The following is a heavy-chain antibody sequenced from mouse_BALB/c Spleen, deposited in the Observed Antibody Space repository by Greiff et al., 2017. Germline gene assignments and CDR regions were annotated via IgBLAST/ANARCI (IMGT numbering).Heavy chain of an antibody. D-gene: IGHD1-1*01. CDR1: GYAFSSSW. V-gene: IGHV1-82*01. CDR2: IYPGDGDT. J-gene: IGHJ2*01. CDR3: ARRDYGLDY. Sequence: QVQLQQSGPELVKPGASVKISCKASGYAFSSSWMNWVKQRPGQGLEWIGRIYPGDGDTNYNGKFKGKATLTADKSSSTAYMQLSSLTSVDSAVYFCARRDYGLDYWGQGTTLTVSS.